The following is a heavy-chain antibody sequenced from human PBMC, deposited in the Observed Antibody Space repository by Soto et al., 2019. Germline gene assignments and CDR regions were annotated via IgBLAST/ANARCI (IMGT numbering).Heavy chain of an antibody. V-gene: IGHV5-51*01. D-gene: IGHD1-26*01. J-gene: IGHJ4*02. CDR3: ARQGGRSTAYFDY. Sequence: GESRKISWKGSGYTFTNYWIGWVRQIPGKGLEWMGIIYPGDSDTRYSPSFQGQVTISVDKSITTAYLQWSSLKASDTAMYYCARQGGRSTAYFDYWGQGTLVTVSS. CDR1: GYTFTNYW. CDR2: IYPGDSDT.